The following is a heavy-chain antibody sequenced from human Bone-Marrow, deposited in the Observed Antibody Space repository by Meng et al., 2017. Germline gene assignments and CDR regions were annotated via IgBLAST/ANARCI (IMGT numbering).Heavy chain of an antibody. V-gene: IGHV1-8*01. J-gene: IGHJ5*02. CDR2: MDPSSGNT. CDR3: ARGSNWFDP. CDR1: GYTFTSYD. Sequence: QVQLVQAGAEVKKPGASVKVSCKASGYTFTSYDINWVRQATGQGLEWMGWMDPSSGNTGYAQKFQGRVTLTRNTSISTAYMELSSLRSEGTAVYYCARGSNWFDPWGQGTLVTVSS.